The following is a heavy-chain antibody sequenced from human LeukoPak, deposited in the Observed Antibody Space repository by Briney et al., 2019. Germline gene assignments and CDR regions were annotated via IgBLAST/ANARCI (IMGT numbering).Heavy chain of an antibody. J-gene: IGHJ4*02. CDR2: ISSSGSTI. Sequence: GGSLRLSCAAFGFTFSSYEMNWVRQAPGKGLEWVSYISSSGSTIYYADSVKGRFTISRDNAKNSLYLQMNSLRAEDTAVYYCARQGRAGDTMIVVVILDYWGQGTLVTVSS. CDR1: GFTFSSYE. V-gene: IGHV3-48*03. CDR3: ARQGRAGDTMIVVVILDY. D-gene: IGHD3-22*01.